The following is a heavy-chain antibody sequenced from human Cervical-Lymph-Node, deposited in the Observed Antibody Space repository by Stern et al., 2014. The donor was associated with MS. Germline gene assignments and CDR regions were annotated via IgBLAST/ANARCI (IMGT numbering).Heavy chain of an antibody. CDR1: GYTFTSYA. J-gene: IGHJ3*01. D-gene: IGHD4-11*01. CDR3: ARDRTVVTRAFDL. Sequence: QVQLVQSGAEVKKPGASVKVSCKASGYTFTSYAIDWVRQAPGQRLEWMGWINTDKGNTKYSQKFQGRVTFNRDTFANTVYMELSSLISEDTAVYYCARDRTVVTRAFDLWGQGTMVTVSS. V-gene: IGHV1-3*04. CDR2: INTDKGNT.